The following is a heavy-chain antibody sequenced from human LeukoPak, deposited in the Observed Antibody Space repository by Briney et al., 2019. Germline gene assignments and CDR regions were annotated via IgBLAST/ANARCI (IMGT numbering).Heavy chain of an antibody. CDR2: VYFRGTT. V-gene: IGHV4-59*01. J-gene: IGHJ5*02. Sequence: SETLSLACNFSGDSFSDYYWTWIRRPPGGRLEWSGHVYFRGTTKYNPSLKNRVSISVDTSKNQVYLTLSSVTPADTAVYYCARAMRWTSGPVELGWFDRWGQGTRVIVSS. CDR1: GDSFSDYY. CDR3: ARAMRWTSGPVELGWFDR. D-gene: IGHD1-1*01.